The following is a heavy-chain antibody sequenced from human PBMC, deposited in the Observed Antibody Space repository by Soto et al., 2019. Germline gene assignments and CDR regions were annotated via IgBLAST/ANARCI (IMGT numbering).Heavy chain of an antibody. Sequence: AQLVESGGSLVKPGDSLRLSCAASGFTFGDYIMNWVRQAPGRGLEWVASISHSGTYIFYADSVKGRFTISRDNAKDSMFLQMNSLRVEDTAIYYCASPRDYCVSNTNCFIAFDIWGQGTGVTVSS. CDR3: ASPRDYCVSNTNCFIAFDI. CDR1: GFTFGDYI. J-gene: IGHJ3*02. CDR2: ISHSGTYI. V-gene: IGHV3-21*01. D-gene: IGHD2-2*01.